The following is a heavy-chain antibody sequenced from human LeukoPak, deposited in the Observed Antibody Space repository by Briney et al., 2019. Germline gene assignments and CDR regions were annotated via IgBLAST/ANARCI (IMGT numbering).Heavy chain of an antibody. CDR2: IDYSGGT. CDR3: ARDSAAMVRGVDAFDI. CDR1: SVSISTYY. J-gene: IGHJ3*02. Sequence: PSETLSLTCTVSSVSISTYYWSWIRQPPGKGLEWIGYIDYSGGTNYNPSLKSRVTISVDTSKNQFSLKLSSVTAADTAVYYCARDSAAMVRGVDAFDIWGQGTMVTVSS. D-gene: IGHD3-10*01. V-gene: IGHV4-59*01.